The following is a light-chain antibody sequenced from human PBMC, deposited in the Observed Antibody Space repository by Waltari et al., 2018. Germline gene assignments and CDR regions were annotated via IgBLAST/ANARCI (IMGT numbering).Light chain of an antibody. V-gene: IGKV1-5*03. CDR3: QQYNSYRT. J-gene: IGKJ1*01. CDR1: QSISFW. Sequence: DIQMTQSPSTPSASVGDRVTITCRASQSISFWLAWYQQKPGKAPKLLIYKATSLESGVPSRCSGSGSGTEFTLTISSLQPDDFATYYCQQYNSYRTFGQGTKVEIK. CDR2: KAT.